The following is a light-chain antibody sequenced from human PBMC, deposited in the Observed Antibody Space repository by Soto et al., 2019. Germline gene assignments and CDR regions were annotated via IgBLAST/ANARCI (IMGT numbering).Light chain of an antibody. Sequence: EIVMTQSPATLSVSPGERATLSCRASQGVSSNLAWYQHKPGQAPRLLTYGASTRATGIPARFSGSGSGTEFTLTISSLQPEDFAVYYCQQYYNWPRTFGQGTKVDIK. CDR3: QQYYNWPRT. CDR1: QGVSSN. V-gene: IGKV3-15*01. J-gene: IGKJ1*01. CDR2: GAS.